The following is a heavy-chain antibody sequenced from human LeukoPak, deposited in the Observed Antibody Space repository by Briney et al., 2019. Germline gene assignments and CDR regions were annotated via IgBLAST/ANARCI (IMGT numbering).Heavy chain of an antibody. V-gene: IGHV4-34*01. Sequence: SETLSLTCAVSGGSFSGYCWSWIRQPPGKGLEWIGEINHSGSTNYNPSLKSRVTISVDTSKNQFSLKLSSVTAADTAVYYCARGSGSSWYLRWGQGTLVTVSS. CDR2: INHSGST. J-gene: IGHJ4*02. CDR3: ARGSGSSWYLR. CDR1: GGSFSGYC. D-gene: IGHD6-13*01.